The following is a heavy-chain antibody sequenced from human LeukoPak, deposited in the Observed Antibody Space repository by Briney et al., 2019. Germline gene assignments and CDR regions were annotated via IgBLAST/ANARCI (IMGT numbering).Heavy chain of an antibody. V-gene: IGHV3-11*01. CDR2: ISSSGGTI. J-gene: IGHJ4*02. CDR3: ARGGWNWNC. CDR1: GFTFSDYY. Sequence: PGGSLRLSCAASGFTFSDYYISWIRQAPGKGLEWLSYISSSGGTIYYAASVKGRFTISRDNAKNSLYLQMNSLRAEVTAVYYWARGGWNWNCWGQGTLVTVSS. D-gene: IGHD1-7*01.